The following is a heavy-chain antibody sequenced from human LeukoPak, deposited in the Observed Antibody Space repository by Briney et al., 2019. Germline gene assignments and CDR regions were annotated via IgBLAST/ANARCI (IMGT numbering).Heavy chain of an antibody. CDR3: ARGGITMVRGSFLGQFDP. Sequence: GXXNXXGSTNYNPSLKSRVTISVDTSKNQFSLKLSSVTAADTAVYYCARGGITMVRGSFLGQFDP. J-gene: IGHJ2*01. CDR2: XNXXGST. V-gene: IGHV4-34*01. D-gene: IGHD3-10*01.